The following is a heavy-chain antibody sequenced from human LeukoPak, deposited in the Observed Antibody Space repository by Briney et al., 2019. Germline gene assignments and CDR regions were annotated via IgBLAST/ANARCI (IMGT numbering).Heavy chain of an antibody. V-gene: IGHV3-7*03. J-gene: IGHJ4*02. CDR1: GFTFSSYW. D-gene: IGHD5-18*01. CDR3: ARDGHNYANPFDC. Sequence: GGSLRLSCTASGFTFSSYWMYWVRQAPGKGPEWVANIKQDGSEKYYVDSVMGRFTISRDNAKNSLYLQMNNLRAEDTAVYYCARDGHNYANPFDCWGQGTLVTVSS. CDR2: IKQDGSEK.